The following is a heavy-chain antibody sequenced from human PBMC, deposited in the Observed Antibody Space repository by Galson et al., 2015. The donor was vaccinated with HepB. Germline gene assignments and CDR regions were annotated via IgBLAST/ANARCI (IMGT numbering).Heavy chain of an antibody. Sequence: SVKVSCKASGYTFTSYGISWVRQAPGQGLEWMGWISAYNGNTNYAQKLQGRVTMTTDTSTSTAYMELRSLRSDDTAVYYCARDRSSGWYGRSLGYWGQGTLVTVSS. D-gene: IGHD6-19*01. J-gene: IGHJ4*02. V-gene: IGHV1-18*04. CDR3: ARDRSSGWYGRSLGY. CDR2: ISAYNGNT. CDR1: GYTFTSYG.